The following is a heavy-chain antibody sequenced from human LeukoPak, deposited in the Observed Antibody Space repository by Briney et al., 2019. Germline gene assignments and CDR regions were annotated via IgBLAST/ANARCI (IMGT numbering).Heavy chain of an antibody. D-gene: IGHD6-13*01. CDR3: ARDGTAAGLYFYL. V-gene: IGHV3-7*01. J-gene: IGHJ4*01. CDR2: IGQDGGEK. CDR1: GFTFSNYW. Sequence: GGSLRLSCAVSGFTFSNYWMNWVRQAPGKGLEWVASIGQDGGEKSYVDSVKGRFTISRDNTKNSLYLQMSSLRAEDTAVYYCARDGTAAGLYFYLWGQGTLVTVSS.